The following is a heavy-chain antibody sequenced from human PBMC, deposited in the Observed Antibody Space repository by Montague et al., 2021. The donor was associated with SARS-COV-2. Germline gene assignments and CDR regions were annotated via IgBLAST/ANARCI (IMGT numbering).Heavy chain of an antibody. Sequence: SETLSLTCTVSGGSVSSYYWSWIRQPPGKALEWIGYIYYSGNTNYNPSLKSRVTISVDTSKNQVSLKLSSVTAADTAVYYCARGESYSTSWYYFFDYWGQGTLVTVSS. CDR1: GGSVSSYY. V-gene: IGHV4-59*02. D-gene: IGHD6-13*01. J-gene: IGHJ4*02. CDR3: ARGESYSTSWYYFFDY. CDR2: IYYSGNT.